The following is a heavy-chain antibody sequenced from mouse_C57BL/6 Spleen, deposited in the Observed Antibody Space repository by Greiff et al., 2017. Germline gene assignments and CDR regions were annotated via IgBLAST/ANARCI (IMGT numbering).Heavy chain of an antibody. Sequence: VQLQQPGAELVRPGSSVKLSCKASGYTFTSYWMHWVKQRPIQGLEWIGNIDPSDSETHYNQKFKDKATLTVDKSSSTAYMQLSSLTSEDSAVYYCARFDYDGSGAYWGQGTLVTVSA. J-gene: IGHJ3*01. CDR3: ARFDYDGSGAY. CDR1: GYTFTSYW. CDR2: IDPSDSET. D-gene: IGHD2-4*01. V-gene: IGHV1-52*01.